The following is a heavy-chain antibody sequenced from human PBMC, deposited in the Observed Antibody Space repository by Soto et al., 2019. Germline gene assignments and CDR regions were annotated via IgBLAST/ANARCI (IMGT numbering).Heavy chain of an antibody. CDR2: IYYRANP. CDR1: GWSISSYY. Sequence: QVQLQESGPGLVKPSETLSLTCTVSGWSISSYYWSWIRQPPGKGLEWIGYIYYRANPNYNPSLKSRATTSQDTSKNQFSLKLSSVTAADTAVYYCARHYGDGYDYLDYWGQGTLVTVSS. V-gene: IGHV4-59*08. J-gene: IGHJ4*02. CDR3: ARHYGDGYDYLDY. D-gene: IGHD5-12*01.